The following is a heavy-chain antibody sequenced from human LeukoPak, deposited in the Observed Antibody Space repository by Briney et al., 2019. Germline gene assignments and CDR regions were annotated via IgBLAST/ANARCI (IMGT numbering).Heavy chain of an antibody. D-gene: IGHD3-10*01. CDR2: IIPIFGTA. V-gene: IGHV1-69*13. CDR3: AGIPRLEFGELLPDY. J-gene: IGHJ4*02. Sequence: SVKVSCKASGGTFSSYAISWVRQAPGQGLEWMGGIIPIFGTANYAQKFQGRVTITADESTSTAYMELSSLRSEDTAVYCCAGIPRLEFGELLPDYWGQGTLVTVSS. CDR1: GGTFSSYA.